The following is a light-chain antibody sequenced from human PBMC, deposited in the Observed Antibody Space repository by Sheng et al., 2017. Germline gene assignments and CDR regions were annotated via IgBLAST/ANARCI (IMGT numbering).Light chain of an antibody. V-gene: IGKV3-11*01. J-gene: IGKJ4*01. CDR2: DAS. CDR1: ESVGSY. Sequence: EIVLTQSPATLSLSPGETGTLSCRASESVGSYLAWYQQKPGQAPRLLIYDASTRATGIPARFSGSGSGTDFTLLISSLEPEDFAVYFCQQRSNWPQFTFGGGTKVEIK. CDR3: QQRSNWPQFT.